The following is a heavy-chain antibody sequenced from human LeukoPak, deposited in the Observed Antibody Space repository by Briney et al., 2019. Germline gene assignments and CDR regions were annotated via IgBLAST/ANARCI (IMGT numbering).Heavy chain of an antibody. D-gene: IGHD3-10*01. J-gene: IGHJ4*02. CDR3: ARHYPYGSGSYSPFYFDY. Sequence: PSETLSLTCTVSGDSISSYYWSWTRQPPGKGLEWIGYIYYSGSTNYNPSLKSRVTISVDTSKSQFSLKLSSVTAADTGVYYCARHYPYGSGSYSPFYFDYWGQGTLVTVSS. V-gene: IGHV4-59*08. CDR1: GDSISSYY. CDR2: IYYSGST.